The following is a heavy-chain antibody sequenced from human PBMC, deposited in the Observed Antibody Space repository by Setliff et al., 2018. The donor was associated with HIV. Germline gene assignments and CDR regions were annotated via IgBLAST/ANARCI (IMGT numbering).Heavy chain of an antibody. J-gene: IGHJ4*02. V-gene: IGHV4-39*07. D-gene: IGHD3-10*01. CDR1: GLSMSRSSYY. Sequence: PSETLSLTCTASGLSMSRSSYYWGWIRQPPGKGLEWIGSIYYSGSTYYNPSLTSRVTISVDTSNNKFSLRLTSVTAADTALYYCARGAPYGSGRHRWNSWGQGTLVTVSS. CDR2: IYYSGST. CDR3: ARGAPYGSGRHRWNS.